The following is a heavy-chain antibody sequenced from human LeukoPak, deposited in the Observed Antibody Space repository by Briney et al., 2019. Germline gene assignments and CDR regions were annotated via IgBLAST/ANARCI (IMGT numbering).Heavy chain of an antibody. CDR2: IYYSGST. D-gene: IGHD6-13*01. CDR1: GGSISSHY. Sequence: SETLSLTCTVSGGSISSHYWSWIRQPPGKGLEWIGYIYYSGSTNYNPSLKSRVTISVDTSKNQFSLKLSSVTAADPAVYYCAGYSSSARYYFDYWGQGTLVTVSS. V-gene: IGHV4-59*11. CDR3: AGYSSSARYYFDY. J-gene: IGHJ4*02.